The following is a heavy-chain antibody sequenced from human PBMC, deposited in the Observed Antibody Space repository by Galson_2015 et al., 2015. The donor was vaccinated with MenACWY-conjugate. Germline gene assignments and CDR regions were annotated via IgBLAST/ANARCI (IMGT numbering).Heavy chain of an antibody. J-gene: IGHJ4*02. CDR2: ISSSSSYI. CDR1: GFTFSSYS. V-gene: IGHV3-21*01. Sequence: LRLSCAASGFTFSSYSMNWVRQAPGKGLEWVSSISSSSSYIYYADSVKGRFTISRDNAKNSLYLQMNSLSAEDTAVYYCARDQRGSSWLLDYWGQGTLVTVSS. D-gene: IGHD6-13*01. CDR3: ARDQRGSSWLLDY.